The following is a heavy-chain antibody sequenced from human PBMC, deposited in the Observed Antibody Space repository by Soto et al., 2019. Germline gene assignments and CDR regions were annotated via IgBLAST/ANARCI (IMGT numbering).Heavy chain of an antibody. CDR3: ARGPDPTYSDH. Sequence: QVQLVQSGAEVRKPGASVKVSCKTSGYTFTNYGINWVHQAPGQGLEWMGWINGYNGKTNYAQRVQGRVTLTTDTSTTTAYMELRSLRSDDTAIYYCARGPDPTYSDHWGQGTLVTVSS. V-gene: IGHV1-18*01. J-gene: IGHJ4*02. CDR2: INGYNGKT. CDR1: GYTFTNYG.